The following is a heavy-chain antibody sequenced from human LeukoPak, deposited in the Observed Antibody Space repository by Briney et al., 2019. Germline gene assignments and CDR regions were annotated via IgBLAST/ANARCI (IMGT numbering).Heavy chain of an antibody. CDR3: ARDRGYTFDY. V-gene: IGHV3-74*01. CDR2: IKSDGRST. Sequence: GGSLRLSCAASGFTFSSYWMHWVRQAPGKGLVWVSNIKSDGRSTTYADSVKGRFTIPRDNAKNTLYLQMNSLRAEDTAVYYCARDRGYTFDYWGQGTPVTVSS. D-gene: IGHD3-16*02. J-gene: IGHJ4*02. CDR1: GFTFSSYW.